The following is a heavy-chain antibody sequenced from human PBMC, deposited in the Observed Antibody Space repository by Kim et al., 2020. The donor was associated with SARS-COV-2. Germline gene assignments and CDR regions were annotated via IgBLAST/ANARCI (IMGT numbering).Heavy chain of an antibody. CDR2: INHSGST. J-gene: IGHJ4*02. CDR3: ARFDYSNTDY. CDR1: GGSFSGYY. Sequence: SETLSLTCAVYGGSFSGYYWSWIRQPPGKGLEWIGEINHSGSTNYNPSLKSRVTISVDTSKNQFSLKLSSVTAADTAVYYCARFDYSNTDYWGQGTLVTVSS. V-gene: IGHV4-34*01. D-gene: IGHD4-4*01.